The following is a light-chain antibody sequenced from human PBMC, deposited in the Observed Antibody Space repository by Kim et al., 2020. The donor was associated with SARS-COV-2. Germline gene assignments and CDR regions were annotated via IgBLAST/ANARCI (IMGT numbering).Light chain of an antibody. J-gene: IGLJ3*02. CDR3: AAWDDTLRARV. CDR2: ANN. V-gene: IGLV1-47*02. Sequence: QRVTVPSAGRTSIVGKTCVYWYQQLPGTAPRLLIYANNQRPSGVPDRFSVSKSGTSASLAISELRSEDEANYYCAAWDDTLRARVFGGGTQLTVL. CDR1: TSIVGKTC.